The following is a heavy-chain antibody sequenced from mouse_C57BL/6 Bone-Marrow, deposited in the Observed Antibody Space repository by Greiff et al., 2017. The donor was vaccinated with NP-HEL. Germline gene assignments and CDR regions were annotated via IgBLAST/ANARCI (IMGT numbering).Heavy chain of an antibody. V-gene: IGHV1-81*01. D-gene: IGHD1-1*01. CDR1: GYSFTSYG. J-gene: IGHJ2*01. Sequence: QVQLQHSLAELARPGASVKLSCKASGYSFTSYGMSWVKQRTGQGLEWIGEIYPRSGNTYYNEKFKGKATLTADKSSSTAYMELRSLTSEDSAVYFCARRYGSSYAYWGQGTTLTVSS. CDR2: IYPRSGNT. CDR3: ARRYGSSYAY.